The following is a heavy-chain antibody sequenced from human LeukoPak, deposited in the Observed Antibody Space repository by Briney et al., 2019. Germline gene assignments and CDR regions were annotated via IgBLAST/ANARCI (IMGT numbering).Heavy chain of an antibody. J-gene: IGHJ3*02. Sequence: ASVKVSCKASGYIFTGYYLHWVRQAPGQGLEWMGRINPNSDDTKYAQKFQGRVTMTRDTSISTAYMEVSRLTSDDTAVYYCAREVIANSWITGAVDIWGQGTMVTVSS. D-gene: IGHD2-21*01. CDR1: GYIFTGYY. CDR3: AREVIANSWITGAVDI. V-gene: IGHV1-2*06. CDR2: INPNSDDT.